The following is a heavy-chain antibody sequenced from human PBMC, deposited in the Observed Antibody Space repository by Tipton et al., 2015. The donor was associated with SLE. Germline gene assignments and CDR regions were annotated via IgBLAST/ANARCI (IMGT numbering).Heavy chain of an antibody. CDR2: ISTYNGNT. J-gene: IGHJ4*02. V-gene: IGHV1-18*01. Sequence: QLVQSGVEVKKPGASVRVSCKASGYTFNTYGISWVRQAPGQGLEGMGWISTYNGNTNYAQKLQGRVTMTSDTSTSTAYMELRSLRSDDTAIYYCARVRVDTAMGVFDFWGQGTLVTVSS. CDR1: GYTFNTYG. CDR3: ARVRVDTAMGVFDF. D-gene: IGHD5-18*01.